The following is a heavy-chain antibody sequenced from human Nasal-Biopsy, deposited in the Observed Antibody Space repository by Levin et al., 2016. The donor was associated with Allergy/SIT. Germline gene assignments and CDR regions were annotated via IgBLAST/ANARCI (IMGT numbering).Heavy chain of an antibody. CDR2: ISGSGGHI. CDR3: AKNLRDGEACYEY. CDR1: GFTFSTYA. J-gene: IGHJ4*02. D-gene: IGHD3-10*01. Sequence: GESLKISCAASGFTFSTYAMTWVRQAPGKGLEWVSAISGSGGHIYYADSVKGRFTTSRDNSRNTVYLQMNNLRVEDTAVYYCAKNLRDGEACYEYWGQGNLVTVSS. V-gene: IGHV3-23*01.